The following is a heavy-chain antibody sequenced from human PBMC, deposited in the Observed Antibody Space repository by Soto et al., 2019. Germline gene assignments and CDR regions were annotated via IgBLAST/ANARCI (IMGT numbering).Heavy chain of an antibody. J-gene: IGHJ6*02. CDR1: GFTFSDYY. Sequence: GESLKISCAASGFTFSDYYMSWIRQAPGKGLEWVSYISSSGSTIYYADSVKGRFTISRDNAKNSLYLQMNSLRAEDTAVYYCAREIIVDTAMVYYYYYGMDVWGQGTTVTVSS. V-gene: IGHV3-11*01. D-gene: IGHD5-18*01. CDR3: AREIIVDTAMVYYYYYGMDV. CDR2: ISSSGSTI.